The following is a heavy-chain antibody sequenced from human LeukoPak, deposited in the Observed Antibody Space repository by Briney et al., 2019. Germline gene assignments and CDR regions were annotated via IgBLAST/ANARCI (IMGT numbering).Heavy chain of an antibody. Sequence: EESLKISCKGSGYSFTSYWIGWVRQMPGKGLEWMGIIYPGDSDTRYSPSFQGQVTISADKSISTAYLQWSSLKASDTAMYYCAKYMGSPSYYYYGMDVWGQGTTVTVSS. V-gene: IGHV5-51*01. CDR3: AKYMGSPSYYYYGMDV. CDR1: GYSFTSYW. D-gene: IGHD6-6*01. CDR2: IYPGDSDT. J-gene: IGHJ6*02.